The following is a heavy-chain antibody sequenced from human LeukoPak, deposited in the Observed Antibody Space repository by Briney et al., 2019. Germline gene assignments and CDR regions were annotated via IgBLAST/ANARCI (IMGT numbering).Heavy chain of an antibody. CDR1: GFTFSSYG. Sequence: GGSLRLSCAASGFTFSSYGMHWVRQAPGKGLEWVAFIRYDGSNKYYADSEKGRFTISRDNSKNTLYLQMNSLRAEDTAVYYCAKGPEYDILTGYYVDYWGQGTLVTVSS. CDR3: AKGPEYDILTGYYVDY. D-gene: IGHD3-9*01. J-gene: IGHJ4*02. V-gene: IGHV3-30*02. CDR2: IRYDGSNK.